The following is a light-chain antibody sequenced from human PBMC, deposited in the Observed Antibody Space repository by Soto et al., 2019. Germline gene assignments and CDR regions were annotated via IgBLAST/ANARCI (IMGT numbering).Light chain of an antibody. V-gene: IGLV2-14*01. CDR3: ISYTSSSTWV. CDR1: SSDVGGYNY. CDR2: EVS. J-gene: IGLJ3*02. Sequence: QSVLTQPASVSGSPGQSITISCTGTSSDVGGYNYVSWYQQHPGKAPKLMIYEVSNRPSGVSDRFSGSRSGNTASLTISGLQAEDESDSYCISYTSSSTWVFGGGTKLTVL.